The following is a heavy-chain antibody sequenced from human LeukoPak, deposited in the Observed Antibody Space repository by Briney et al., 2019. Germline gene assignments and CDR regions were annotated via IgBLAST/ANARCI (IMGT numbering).Heavy chain of an antibody. Sequence: SETLSLTCAVYGGSFSGYYWSWIRQPPGKGLEWIGEINHSGSTNYNPSLKSRVTISVDTSKNQFSLELSSVTAADTAVYYCARDPWFGELEYWGQGTLVTVSS. J-gene: IGHJ4*02. CDR3: ARDPWFGELEY. V-gene: IGHV4-34*01. CDR1: GGSFSGYY. CDR2: INHSGST. D-gene: IGHD3-10*01.